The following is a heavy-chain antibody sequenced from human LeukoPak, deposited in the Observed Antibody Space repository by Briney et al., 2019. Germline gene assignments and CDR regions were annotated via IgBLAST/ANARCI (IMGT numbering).Heavy chain of an antibody. CDR1: GFTFSSHW. CDR2: INSDGSST. Sequence: GGSLRLSCAASGFTFSSHWMHWVRQVPGKGLVWVSRINSDGSSTSYADSVKGRFTISRDNAKNMLYLQMNSLRADDTAVYYCAKVSESNYDILTGYYTPYYFDYWGQGTLVTVSS. D-gene: IGHD3-9*01. J-gene: IGHJ4*02. CDR3: AKVSESNYDILTGYYTPYYFDY. V-gene: IGHV3-74*01.